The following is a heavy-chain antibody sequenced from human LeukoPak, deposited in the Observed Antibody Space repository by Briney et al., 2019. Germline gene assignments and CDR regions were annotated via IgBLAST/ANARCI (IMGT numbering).Heavy chain of an antibody. V-gene: IGHV1-69*05. D-gene: IGHD2-15*01. CDR3: AWAGYCSGGSCYSFDY. J-gene: IGHJ4*02. Sequence: SVKVSCKASGGTFSSYAISWVRQAPGQGLEWMGGIIPIFGTANYAQKFQGRVTITTDESTSTAYMELSSLRSEDTAVYYCAWAGYCSGGSCYSFDYWGQGTLVTVSS. CDR1: GGTFSSYA. CDR2: IIPIFGTA.